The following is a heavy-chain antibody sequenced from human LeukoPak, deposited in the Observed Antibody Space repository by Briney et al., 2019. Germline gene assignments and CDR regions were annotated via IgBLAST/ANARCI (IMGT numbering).Heavy chain of an antibody. Sequence: RGSLRLSCAASGFTFSSYSMNWVRQAPGKGLEWVSSISSSSSYIYYADSVKGRFTISRDNAKNSLYLQMNSLRAEDTAVYYCARDGADVVAATGGVGYWGQGTLVTVSS. J-gene: IGHJ4*02. CDR3: ARDGADVVAATGGVGY. D-gene: IGHD2-15*01. V-gene: IGHV3-21*01. CDR2: ISSSSSYI. CDR1: GFTFSSYS.